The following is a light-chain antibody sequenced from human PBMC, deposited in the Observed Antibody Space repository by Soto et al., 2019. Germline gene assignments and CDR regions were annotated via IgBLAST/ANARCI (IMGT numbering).Light chain of an antibody. CDR2: GAS. CDR3: QQKNNWPPLT. J-gene: IGKJ1*01. CDR1: QSVSSN. V-gene: IGKV3-15*01. Sequence: EIVMTQSPATLSVSPGERATLSCRASQSVSSNLAWYQQKPGQAPRLLIYGASTRATGIPARFSGSGSGTGFHLPISSRPSQDFAVYYCQQKNNWPPLTFGQGTKVEIK.